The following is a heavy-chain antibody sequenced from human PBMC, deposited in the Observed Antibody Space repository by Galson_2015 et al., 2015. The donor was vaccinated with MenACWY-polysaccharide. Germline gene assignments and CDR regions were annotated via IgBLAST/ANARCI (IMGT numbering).Heavy chain of an antibody. CDR2: INWNSVNR. CDR3: AEDIGDGVSGNRYDY. CDR1: GFTFDDYA. V-gene: IGHV3-9*01. Sequence: SLRLSCAASGFTFDDYAMHWVRQAPGKGLEWVSGINWNSVNRGYADSVKGRFTISRDNAKNSLYLQMNSLRPEDTALYYCAEDIGDGVSGNRYDYWGQGTLVTVSS. J-gene: IGHJ4*02. D-gene: IGHD1-1*01.